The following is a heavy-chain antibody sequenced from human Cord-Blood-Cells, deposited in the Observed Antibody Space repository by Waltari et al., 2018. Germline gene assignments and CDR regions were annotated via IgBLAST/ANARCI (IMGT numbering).Heavy chain of an antibody. CDR3: ARHRESSSFDY. D-gene: IGHD6-6*01. Sequence: EVQLVESGGGLIQPGGSLRLSCAASVFTVSSTYMSWVRQAPGKGLEWVSVIYSGGSTYYADSVKGRFTISRDNSKNTLYLQMNSLRAEDTAVYYCARHRESSSFDYWGQGTLVTVSS. V-gene: IGHV3-53*01. J-gene: IGHJ4*02. CDR2: IYSGGST. CDR1: VFTVSSTY.